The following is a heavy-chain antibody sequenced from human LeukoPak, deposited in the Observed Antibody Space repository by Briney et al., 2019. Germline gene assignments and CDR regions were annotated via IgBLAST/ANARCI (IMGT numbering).Heavy chain of an antibody. CDR1: GYTFTSYY. Sequence: ASVKVSCKASGYTFTSYYMHWVRQAPGQGLEWMGIINPSGGSTSYAQKFQGRVTMTRDTSISTAYMELSRLRSDDTAVYYCARDREELRYFDWLPPNNWFDPWGQGTLVTVSS. CDR3: ARDREELRYFDWLPPNNWFDP. CDR2: INPSGGST. J-gene: IGHJ5*02. V-gene: IGHV1-46*01. D-gene: IGHD3-9*01.